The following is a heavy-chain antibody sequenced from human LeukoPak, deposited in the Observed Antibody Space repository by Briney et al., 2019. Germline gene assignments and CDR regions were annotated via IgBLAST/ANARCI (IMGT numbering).Heavy chain of an antibody. CDR3: SRVRRDRIGGNCYYDH. D-gene: IGHD2-15*01. J-gene: IGHJ4*02. CDR1: GFIFNNYL. Sequence: GGSLRLSCAASGFIFNNYLMTWVRQTPGKGLEWVATIKHDGSETFYVDSLKGRFTISRDNAKNSLYLHMNSLRVEDTAVYYCSRVRRDRIGGNCYYDHWGQGTRVTVSS. CDR2: IKHDGSET. V-gene: IGHV3-7*01.